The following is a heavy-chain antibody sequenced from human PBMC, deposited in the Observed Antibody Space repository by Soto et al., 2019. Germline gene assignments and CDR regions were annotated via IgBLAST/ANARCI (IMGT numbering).Heavy chain of an antibody. Sequence: KVSETLSLTCTVSGASISGFYWSWIRKSAGKGLEWIGRIYATGTTDYNPSLKSRVMMSVDTSKKQFSLKLRSVTAADTAVYYCVRDGTKTLRDWFDPWGQGISVTVSS. J-gene: IGHJ5*02. V-gene: IGHV4-4*07. CDR3: VRDGTKTLRDWFDP. CDR1: GASISGFY. D-gene: IGHD1-1*01. CDR2: IYATGTT.